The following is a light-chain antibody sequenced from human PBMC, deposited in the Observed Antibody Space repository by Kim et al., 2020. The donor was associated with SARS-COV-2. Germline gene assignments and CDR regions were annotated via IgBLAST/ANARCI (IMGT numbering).Light chain of an antibody. CDR1: ALPKQY. Sequence: SYELTQPPSVSVSPGQTARITCSGDALPKQYASWYQQKAGQAPLLLIYKDTEMPSGIPERFSGSSSGTTVTLTIRGVQAEDEADYHCQSADSSGAYVIFGGGTQLTVL. V-gene: IGLV3-25*03. J-gene: IGLJ2*01. CDR3: QSADSSGAYVI. CDR2: KDT.